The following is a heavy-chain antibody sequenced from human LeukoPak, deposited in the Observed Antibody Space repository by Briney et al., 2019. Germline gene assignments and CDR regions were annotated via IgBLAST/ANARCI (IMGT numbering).Heavy chain of an antibody. CDR3: ARGPYAYTSSATLGSYNWFDP. CDR2: IYPGDSHT. Sequence: GESLKISCKGSGYSFPNYWIGCVRQMPGKGLEWMGIIYPGDSHTRYSPSFQDQVTISVDKSISTAYLQWSSLKASDTAMYYCARGPYAYTSSATLGSYNWFDPWGQGSLVTVSS. D-gene: IGHD2-2*02. CDR1: GYSFPNYW. J-gene: IGHJ5*02. V-gene: IGHV5-51*01.